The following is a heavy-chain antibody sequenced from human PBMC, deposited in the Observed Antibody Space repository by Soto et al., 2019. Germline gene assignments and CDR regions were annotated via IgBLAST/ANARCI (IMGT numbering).Heavy chain of an antibody. J-gene: IGHJ6*03. CDR1: GYTFTSYG. CDR3: ATDPEYVFWSVYQHHPSGPHNYYMAV. CDR2: ISAYNGNT. D-gene: IGHD3-3*01. V-gene: IGHV1-18*01. Sequence: AAVKVSCKASGYTFTSYGISWVRQAPGQGLEWMGWISAYNGNTNYAQKLQGRVTMTTDTSTSTAYMELRSLRSDDTAVYYCATDPEYVFWSVYQHHPSGPHNYYMAVWGKGTTVTVSS.